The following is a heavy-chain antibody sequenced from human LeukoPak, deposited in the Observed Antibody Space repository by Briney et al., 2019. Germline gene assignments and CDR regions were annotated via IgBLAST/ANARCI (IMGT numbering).Heavy chain of an antibody. D-gene: IGHD5-18*01. V-gene: IGHV4-30-4*08. J-gene: IGHJ1*01. CDR2: IYYSGST. CDR1: GGSISSGDYY. CDR3: ARDTVDTAMVQH. Sequence: SQTLSLTCTVSGGSISSGDYYWSWIRQPPGKGLEWIGYIYYSGSTYYNPSLKSRVSISLDTSKNQFSLTLSSVTAADTAVYYCARDTVDTAMVQHWGQGTLVTVSS.